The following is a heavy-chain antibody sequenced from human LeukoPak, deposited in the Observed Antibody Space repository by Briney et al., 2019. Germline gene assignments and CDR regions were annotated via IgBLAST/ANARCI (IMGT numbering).Heavy chain of an antibody. D-gene: IGHD3-22*01. CDR1: GGTFSSYA. V-gene: IGHV1-69*05. CDR3: AREGKNYYDSSGGYYFDY. J-gene: IGHJ4*02. CDR2: IIPIFGTA. Sequence: ASVKVSCKASGGTFSSYATSWVRQAPGQGLEWMGRIIPIFGTANYAQKFQGRVTITTDESTSTAYMELSSLRSEGTAVYYCAREGKNYYDSSGGYYFDYWGQGTLVTVSS.